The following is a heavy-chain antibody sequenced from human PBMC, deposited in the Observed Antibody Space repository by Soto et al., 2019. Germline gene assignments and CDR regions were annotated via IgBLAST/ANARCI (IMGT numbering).Heavy chain of an antibody. D-gene: IGHD6-13*01. CDR3: AKVKSRAGPE. CDR1: GFTFSSYW. Sequence: EVQLVESGGGLVQPGGSLRLSCAASGFTFSSYWMSWVRQAPGKGLEWVANIKQDGSDKYYVDSVKGRFTISRGNAKNSLYLQRNRLRTTDTVISYCAKVKSRAGPEWGQGTLVNVPS. V-gene: IGHV3-7*05. J-gene: IGHJ4*02. CDR2: IKQDGSDK.